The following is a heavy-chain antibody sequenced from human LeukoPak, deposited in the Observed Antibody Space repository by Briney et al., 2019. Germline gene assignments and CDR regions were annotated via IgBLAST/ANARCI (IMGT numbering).Heavy chain of an antibody. D-gene: IGHD3-22*01. CDR1: GFTFSSYS. V-gene: IGHV3-48*04. CDR2: ISSSSSTI. Sequence: GGSLRLSCAASGFTFSSYSMNWVRQAPGKGLEWVSYISSSSSTIYYADSVKGRFTISRDNAKNSLYLQMNSLRAEDTAVYYCARDLYYYDSRVYAFDIWGQGTMVTVSS. CDR3: ARDLYYYDSRVYAFDI. J-gene: IGHJ3*02.